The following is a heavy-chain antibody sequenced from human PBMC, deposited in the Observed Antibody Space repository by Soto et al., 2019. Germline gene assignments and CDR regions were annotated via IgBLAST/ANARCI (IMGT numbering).Heavy chain of an antibody. CDR1: GGSISSGGYS. Sequence: QVQLQESGPGLVKPSQTLSLTCTVSGGSISSGGYSWSWIRQHPGKGLEWIGYIYYSGSTYYNPSLKSRVTLSVDTSKNQFSLKLSSVTAADTAVYYCARSGYSYGPNPLLYWGQGTLVTVSS. D-gene: IGHD5-18*01. J-gene: IGHJ4*02. CDR3: ARSGYSYGPNPLLY. CDR2: IYYSGST. V-gene: IGHV4-31*03.